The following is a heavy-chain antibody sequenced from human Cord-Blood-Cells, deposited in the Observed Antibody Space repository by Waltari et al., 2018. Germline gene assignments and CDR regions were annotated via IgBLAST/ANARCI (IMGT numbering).Heavy chain of an antibody. Sequence: QVQLVQSGAEVKRPGSSVKVSCKASEGTFGSYAISGVRQAPGQGLEWMGRIIPILGIANYAQKFQGRVTITADKSTSTAYMELSSLRSEDTAVYYCARDDYYYYYMDVWGKGTTVTVSS. CDR1: EGTFGSYA. CDR2: IIPILGIA. J-gene: IGHJ6*03. V-gene: IGHV1-69*09. CDR3: ARDDYYYYYMDV.